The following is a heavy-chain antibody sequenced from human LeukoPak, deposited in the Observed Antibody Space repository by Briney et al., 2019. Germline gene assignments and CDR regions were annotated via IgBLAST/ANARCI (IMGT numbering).Heavy chain of an antibody. CDR2: IIPILGIA. CDR3: ARGGYGDYRVYWYSDL. V-gene: IGHV1-69*04. CDR1: GGTFSSYA. J-gene: IGHJ2*01. D-gene: IGHD4-17*01. Sequence: ASVKVSCKASGGTFSSYAISWVRQAPGQGLEWMGRIIPILGIANYAQKFQGRVTITADESTSTAYMELSSLRSEDTAVYYCARGGYGDYRVYWYSDLWGRGTLVTVSS.